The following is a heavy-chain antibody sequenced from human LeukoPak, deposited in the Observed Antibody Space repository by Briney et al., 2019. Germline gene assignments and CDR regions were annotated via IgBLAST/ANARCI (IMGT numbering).Heavy chain of an antibody. J-gene: IGHJ6*02. CDR3: ARDGRSSGSYSPSYYYYGMDV. Sequence: GGSLRLSCAASGFTFSSYGMHWVRQAPGKGLEWVAVIWYDGSNKYYADSVKGRFTISRDNSKNTLYLQMNSLRAEDTAVYYCARDGRSSGSYSPSYYYYGMDVWGQGTTVTVSS. D-gene: IGHD1-26*01. CDR2: IWYDGSNK. V-gene: IGHV3-30*19. CDR1: GFTFSSYG.